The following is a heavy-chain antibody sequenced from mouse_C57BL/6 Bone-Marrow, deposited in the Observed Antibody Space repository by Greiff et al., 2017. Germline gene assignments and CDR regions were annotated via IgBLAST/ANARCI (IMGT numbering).Heavy chain of an antibody. CDR3: TRPTVVATPFAY. CDR2: IYPGNSDT. Sequence: VQLQQSGTVLARPGASVKMSCKTSGYTFTSYWMHWVKQRPGQGLEWIGAIYPGNSDTSYNQKFKGKAKLTAVTSASTAYMELSSLTNEDSAVYYCTRPTVVATPFAYWGQGTLVTVSA. D-gene: IGHD1-1*01. J-gene: IGHJ3*01. CDR1: GYTFTSYW. V-gene: IGHV1-5*01.